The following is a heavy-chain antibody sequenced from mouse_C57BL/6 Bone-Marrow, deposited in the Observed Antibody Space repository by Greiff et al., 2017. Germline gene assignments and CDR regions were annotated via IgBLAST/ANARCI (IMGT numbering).Heavy chain of an antibody. CDR2: IDPETGGT. J-gene: IGHJ2*01. D-gene: IGHD2-1*01. CDR1: GYTFTDYE. V-gene: IGHV1-15*01. Sequence: VQLQQSGAELVRPGASVTLSCKASGYTFTDYEMHWVKQTPVHGLEWIGAIDPETGGTAYNQKFKGKAILTADKSSSTAYMELRSLTSEDSAVYYCTRGGINYGNYFDYWGQGTTLTVSS. CDR3: TRGGINYGNYFDY.